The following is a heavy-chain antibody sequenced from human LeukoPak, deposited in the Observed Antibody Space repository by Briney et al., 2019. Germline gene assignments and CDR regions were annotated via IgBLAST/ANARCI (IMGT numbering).Heavy chain of an antibody. CDR3: ARVRGRNGRDGYNYVTFDY. D-gene: IGHD5-24*01. CDR1: GYTLTGYY. J-gene: IGHJ4*02. Sequence: ASVKVSCKVSGYTLTGYYMHCVCQAPGQGLGWMGWINPNSGGTNYAQKFQGRVTMTRDTSISTAYMELSRLRSDDTAVYYCARVRGRNGRDGYNYVTFDYWGQGTLVTVSS. CDR2: INPNSGGT. V-gene: IGHV1-2*02.